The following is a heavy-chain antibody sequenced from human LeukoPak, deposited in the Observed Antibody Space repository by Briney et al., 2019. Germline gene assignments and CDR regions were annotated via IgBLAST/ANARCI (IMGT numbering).Heavy chain of an antibody. CDR2: IRGKANSYAT. J-gene: IGHJ3*02. V-gene: IGHV3-73*01. CDR1: GFTFSGSA. D-gene: IGHD3-22*01. CDR3: TLYYYDSSGPDAFDI. Sequence: GGSLRLSCAASGFTFSGSAMHWVRQASGKGLEWVGRIRGKANSYATAYAASVKGRFTISRDDSKNTAYLQMNSLKTEDTAVYYCTLYYYDSSGPDAFDIWGQGTMVTVSS.